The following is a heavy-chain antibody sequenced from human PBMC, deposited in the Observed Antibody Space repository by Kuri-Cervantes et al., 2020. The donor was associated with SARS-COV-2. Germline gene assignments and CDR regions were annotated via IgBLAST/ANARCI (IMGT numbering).Heavy chain of an antibody. J-gene: IGHJ4*02. Sequence: LSLTCAASGLTFDDYAMHWVRQAPGKGLEWVSLISWDGGSTYYADSVKGRFTISRDNSKNSLYLQMNSLRAEDTALYYCAKDRDLGLDYWGQGTLVTVSS. CDR1: GLTFDDYA. V-gene: IGHV3-43D*03. D-gene: IGHD7-27*01. CDR3: AKDRDLGLDY. CDR2: ISWDGGST.